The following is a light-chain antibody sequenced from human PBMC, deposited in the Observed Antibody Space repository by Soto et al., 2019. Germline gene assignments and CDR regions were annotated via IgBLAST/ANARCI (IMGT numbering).Light chain of an antibody. Sequence: DIQMTQSPSSLSASVGDRVTITCQASQDIRNFLNWYQKKPGRAPKLLVCDASNLERGVPSRFSGSGSGTYFTFTISSLQPEDFATYFCQQYDYLPRWTFGQGTKVDIK. J-gene: IGKJ1*01. V-gene: IGKV1-33*01. CDR1: QDIRNF. CDR3: QQYDYLPRWT. CDR2: DAS.